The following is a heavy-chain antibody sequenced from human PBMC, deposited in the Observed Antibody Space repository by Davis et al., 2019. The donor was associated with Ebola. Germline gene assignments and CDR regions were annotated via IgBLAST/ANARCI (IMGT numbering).Heavy chain of an antibody. CDR2: IWYDGSNK. V-gene: IGHV3-33*08. CDR1: GLTFSSYG. CDR3: ARDQGAGVGTIFGVVRYMDV. Sequence: GESLKISCAASGLTFSSYGMHWVRQAPGKGLEWVAVIWYDGSNKYYADSVKGRFTISRDNSKNTLYLQMNSLRAEDTAVYYCARDQGAGVGTIFGVVRYMDVWGKGTTVTVSS. D-gene: IGHD3-3*01. J-gene: IGHJ6*03.